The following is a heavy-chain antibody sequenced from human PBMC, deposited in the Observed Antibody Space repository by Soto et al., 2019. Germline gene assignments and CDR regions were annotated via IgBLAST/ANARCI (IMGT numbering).Heavy chain of an antibody. CDR2: IYYSGST. Sequence: SETLSLTCTVSGGSISSGDYYWSWIRQPPGKGLEWIGYIYYSGSTYYNPSLKSRVTISVDTSKNQFSLKLSSVTAADTAVYYCARSCSGGSCFMVLDYWGQGTLVTVSS. D-gene: IGHD2-15*01. CDR3: ARSCSGGSCFMVLDY. J-gene: IGHJ4*02. CDR1: GGSISSGDYY. V-gene: IGHV4-30-4*01.